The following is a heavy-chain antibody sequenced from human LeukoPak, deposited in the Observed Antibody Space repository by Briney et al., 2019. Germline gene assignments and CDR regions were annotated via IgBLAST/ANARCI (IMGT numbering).Heavy chain of an antibody. J-gene: IGHJ4*02. CDR1: GFTFSDYY. CDR2: ISSSSRYI. CDR3: ARKYCSSTSCLFDY. Sequence: PGGSLRLSCAGSGFTFSDYYMSWFRQAPGKRLERVSYISSSSRYINYADSVKGRFTISRDNAKNSLYLQMNSLRAEDTAVYYCARKYCSSTSCLFDYWGQGTLVTVSS. V-gene: IGHV3-11*06. D-gene: IGHD2-2*01.